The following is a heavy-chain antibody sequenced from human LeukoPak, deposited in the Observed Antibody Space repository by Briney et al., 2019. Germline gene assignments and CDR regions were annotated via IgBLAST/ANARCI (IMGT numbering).Heavy chain of an antibody. Sequence: SVKVSCKASGGTFSSYAISWVRQAPGQGLERMGGIIPIFGTANYAQKFQGRVTITADESTSTAYMELSSLRSEDTAVYYCARPKLGWAAAGYFDYWGQGTLVTVSS. CDR2: IIPIFGTA. D-gene: IGHD6-13*01. J-gene: IGHJ4*02. CDR1: GGTFSSYA. V-gene: IGHV1-69*13. CDR3: ARPKLGWAAAGYFDY.